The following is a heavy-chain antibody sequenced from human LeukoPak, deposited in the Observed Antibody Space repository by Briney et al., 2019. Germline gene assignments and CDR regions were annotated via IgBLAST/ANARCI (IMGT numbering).Heavy chain of an antibody. Sequence: GGSLRLSCAASGFTFSSYGMHWVRQAPGKGLKWVAVISYDGSNKYYADSVKGRFTISRDNSKNTLYLQMNSLRAEDTAVYYCAKDRRSGSDHYYYYMDVRGKGTTVTVSS. D-gene: IGHD1-26*01. CDR2: ISYDGSNK. V-gene: IGHV3-30*18. CDR3: AKDRRSGSDHYYYYMDV. J-gene: IGHJ6*03. CDR1: GFTFSSYG.